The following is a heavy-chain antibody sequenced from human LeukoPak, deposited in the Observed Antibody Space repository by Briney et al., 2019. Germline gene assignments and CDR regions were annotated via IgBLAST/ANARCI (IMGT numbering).Heavy chain of an antibody. CDR2: ISGSGGST. D-gene: IGHD6-13*01. V-gene: IGHV3-23*01. CDR3: AKDLQPGGYYYYYGMDV. Sequence: AGGSLRLSCAASGFTFSSYAMSWVRQAPGKGLEWVSAISGSGGSTYYADSVKGRFTISRDNSKNTLYLQMNSLRAEDTAVYYCAKDLQPGGYYYYYGMDVWGQGTTVTVSS. CDR1: GFTFSSYA. J-gene: IGHJ6*02.